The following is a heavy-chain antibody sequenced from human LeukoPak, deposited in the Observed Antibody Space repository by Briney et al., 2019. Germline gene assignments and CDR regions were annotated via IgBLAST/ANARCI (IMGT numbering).Heavy chain of an antibody. CDR1: GFIFSSFG. V-gene: IGHV3-30*02. Sequence: GGSLRLSCAASGFIFSSFGLHWVRQGPGKGLEWVAFIRYDGGDKYYAESVKGRFTISRDNSKNVLFLHVNSLRPEDTAVYYCAKDHNYYDSSGYLDYWGQGTLVTVSS. CDR2: IRYDGGDK. CDR3: AKDHNYYDSSGYLDY. J-gene: IGHJ4*01. D-gene: IGHD3-22*01.